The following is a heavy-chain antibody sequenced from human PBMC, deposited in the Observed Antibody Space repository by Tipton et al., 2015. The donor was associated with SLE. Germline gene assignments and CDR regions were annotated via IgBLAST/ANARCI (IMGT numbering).Heavy chain of an antibody. Sequence: SLRLSCAASGFTFSDYQMSWIRQAPGKGLEWVANISPDGSRKAYVDSVKGRLTISRDNAERSLYLQINSLRVEDTAVFYCARDPAFGAYDVWGQGTRVTVSS. CDR1: GFTFSDYQ. CDR2: ISPDGSRK. CDR3: ARDPAFGAYDV. J-gene: IGHJ3*01. D-gene: IGHD3-10*01. V-gene: IGHV3-7*03.